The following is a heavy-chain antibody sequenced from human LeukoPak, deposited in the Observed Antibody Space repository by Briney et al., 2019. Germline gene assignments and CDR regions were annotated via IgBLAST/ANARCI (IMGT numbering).Heavy chain of an antibody. J-gene: IGHJ4*02. CDR2: ISSYNGDT. Sequence: ASVKVSCKASGYIFNRYGITWVRQAPGQGLEWMGWISSYNGDTNYAQKFQGRATMTTDTSTTTVYMELRSLRSDDTAIYYCARYFYDDSGFPNYSFDYWGLGTLVTVSS. CDR1: GYIFNRYG. CDR3: ARYFYDDSGFPNYSFDY. V-gene: IGHV1-18*01. D-gene: IGHD3-22*01.